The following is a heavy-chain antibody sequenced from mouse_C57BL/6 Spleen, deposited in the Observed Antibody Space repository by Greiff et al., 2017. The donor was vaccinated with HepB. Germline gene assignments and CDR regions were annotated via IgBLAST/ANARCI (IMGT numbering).Heavy chain of an antibody. CDR1: GYTFTSYW. J-gene: IGHJ2*01. D-gene: IGHD2-4*01. CDR2: IDPSDSYT. V-gene: IGHV1-69*01. Sequence: QVQLKQPGAELVMPGASVKLSCKASGYTFTSYWMHWVKQRPGQGLEWIGEIDPSDSYTNYNQKFKGKSTLTVDKSSSTAYMQLSSLTSEDSAVYYWARRVLYYDYDRGYYFDYWGQGTTLTVSS. CDR3: ARRVLYYDYDRGYYFDY.